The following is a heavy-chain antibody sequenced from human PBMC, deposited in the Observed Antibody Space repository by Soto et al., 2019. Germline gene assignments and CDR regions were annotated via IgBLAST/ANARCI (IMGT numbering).Heavy chain of an antibody. J-gene: IGHJ4*02. Sequence: SETLSLTCTVSGGSISSGDYYWSWLRQPPGKGLEGIGYIYYSGSTNYNPSLKSRVTISVDTSKNQFSLKLSSVTAADTAVYYCARVEEGITIFGVAPHFDYWGQGTLVTVSS. CDR1: GGSISSGDYY. D-gene: IGHD3-3*01. V-gene: IGHV4-61*08. CDR3: ARVEEGITIFGVAPHFDY. CDR2: IYYSGST.